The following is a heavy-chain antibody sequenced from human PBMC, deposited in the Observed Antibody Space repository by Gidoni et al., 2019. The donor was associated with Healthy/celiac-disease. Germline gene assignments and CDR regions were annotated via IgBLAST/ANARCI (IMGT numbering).Heavy chain of an antibody. J-gene: IGHJ4*02. V-gene: IGHV5-10-1*03. CDR2: IDPSDSYT. CDR1: GYSFTSYW. CDR3: ARTDYDSSGYYFGGGY. D-gene: IGHD3-22*01. Sequence: EVQLVQSGAEVKKPGESLRISCKGSGYSFTSYWISWVRQMPGKGLEWMGRIDPSDSYTNYSPSFKGHVTISADKSISTAYLQWSSLKASDTAMYYCARTDYDSSGYYFGGGYWGQGTLVTVSS.